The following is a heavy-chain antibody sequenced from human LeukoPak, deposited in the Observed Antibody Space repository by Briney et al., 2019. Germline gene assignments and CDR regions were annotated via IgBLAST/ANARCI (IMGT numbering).Heavy chain of an antibody. D-gene: IGHD5-12*01. V-gene: IGHV4-34*01. J-gene: IGHJ4*02. Sequence: SETLSLTCAVYGGSFRGYYWSWIRQPPGKGLEWIGEINHSGSTNYNPSLKSRVTISVDTSKNQFSLKLSSVTAADTAVYYCARARSGYLTFDYWGQGTLVTVSS. CDR3: ARARSGYLTFDY. CDR2: INHSGST. CDR1: GGSFRGYY.